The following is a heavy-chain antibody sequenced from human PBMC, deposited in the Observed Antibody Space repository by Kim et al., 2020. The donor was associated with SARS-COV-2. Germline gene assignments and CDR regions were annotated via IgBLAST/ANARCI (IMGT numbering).Heavy chain of an antibody. D-gene: IGHD2-15*01. V-gene: IGHV1-69*01. CDR3: ARDQKAVTQNDWFDP. J-gene: IGHJ5*02. Sequence: PKFQGRVTITADESTSTAYMELSSLRSEDTAVYYCARDQKAVTQNDWFDPWGQGTLVTVSS.